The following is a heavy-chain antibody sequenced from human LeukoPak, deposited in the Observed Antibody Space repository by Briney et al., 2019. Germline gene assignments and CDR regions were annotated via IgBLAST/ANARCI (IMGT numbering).Heavy chain of an antibody. V-gene: IGHV3-43*01. D-gene: IGHD2-15*01. CDR3: AKDRETRSGNSDFDY. CDR2: ISWDGDRT. Sequence: PGGSLRLSCAASGFRFSDYTMHWVRQRPGNGLEWVSLISWDGDRTNYVDSVKGRFTISRDNSKSSLYLQMNSLRSDDSALYYCAKDRETRSGNSDFDYWGQGTLVTVSS. CDR1: GFRFSDYT. J-gene: IGHJ4*02.